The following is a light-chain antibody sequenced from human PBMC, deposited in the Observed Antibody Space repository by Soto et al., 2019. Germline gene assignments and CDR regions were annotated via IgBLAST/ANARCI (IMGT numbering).Light chain of an antibody. J-gene: IGKJ1*01. CDR3: QQYKIYSPAT. Sequence: IQMTQSRSFLPAAVGDRVTITCRASQSIGKHLNWYQQKPGKAPKFLIYGASTLQSGVPSRFSGSGSGTEFTLTISSLEPDDLASYYSQQYKIYSPATFRQGTKVDIK. CDR1: QSIGKH. CDR2: GAS. V-gene: IGKV1-9*01.